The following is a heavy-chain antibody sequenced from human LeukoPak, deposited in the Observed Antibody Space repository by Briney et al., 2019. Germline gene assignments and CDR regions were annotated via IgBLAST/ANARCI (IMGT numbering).Heavy chain of an antibody. D-gene: IGHD1-26*01. CDR3: TRDGGSFCDFDY. CDR1: GFSFRDYA. V-gene: IGHV3-64*02. J-gene: IGHJ4*02. CDR2: INRDGRIT. Sequence: GGSLRLSCVASGFSFRDYAIHWVRQAPGKGLEYVSVINRDGRITYYADSVKGRFTMSRDNSKNTVYLQMGSLRREDMAVYYCTRDGGSFCDFDYWGQGALVTVSS.